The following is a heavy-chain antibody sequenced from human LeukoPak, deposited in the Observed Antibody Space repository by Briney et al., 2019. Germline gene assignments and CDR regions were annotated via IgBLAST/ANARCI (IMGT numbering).Heavy chain of an antibody. V-gene: IGHV1-69*05. CDR3: ARDLVSMVRGVMPFDY. CDR1: GGTFSSYA. CDR2: IIPIFGTA. J-gene: IGHJ4*02. Sequence: GASVKVSCKASGGTFSSYAISWVRQAPGQGLEWMGRIIPIFGTANYAQKFQGRVTITTDESTSTAYMELSSLRSEDTAVYYCARDLVSMVRGVMPFDYWGQGTLVTVSS. D-gene: IGHD3-10*01.